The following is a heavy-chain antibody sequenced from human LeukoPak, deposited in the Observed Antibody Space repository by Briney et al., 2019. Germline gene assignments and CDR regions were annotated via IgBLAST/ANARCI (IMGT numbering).Heavy chain of an antibody. D-gene: IGHD3-3*01. V-gene: IGHV4-39*01. Sequence: PSETLSLTCSVSGDSVSRSDPYWDWIRQPPGKGLQWIGTIYYSGRTYYSPSLKSRVTMSVDTSNNQFSLNLRSVTAADTAVYYCARFFTDHDYWGQGTLVTVSS. CDR1: GDSVSRSDPY. CDR3: ARFFTDHDY. CDR2: IYYSGRT. J-gene: IGHJ4*02.